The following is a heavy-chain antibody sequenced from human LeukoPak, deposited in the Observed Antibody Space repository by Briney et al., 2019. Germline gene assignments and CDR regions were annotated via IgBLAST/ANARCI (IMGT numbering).Heavy chain of an antibody. J-gene: IGHJ4*02. V-gene: IGHV5-51*01. CDR2: IYPGDPDT. D-gene: IGHD6-13*01. CDR3: ARRRVAAGTGYYFDY. CDR1: GYSFTSYW. Sequence: GESLQISCKGSGYSFTSYWIGWVRQMPGKGLEWMGIIYPGDPDTRYSPSFQGQVTISADKSISTAYLQWSSLKASDTAMYYCARRRVAAGTGYYFDYWGQGTLVTVSS.